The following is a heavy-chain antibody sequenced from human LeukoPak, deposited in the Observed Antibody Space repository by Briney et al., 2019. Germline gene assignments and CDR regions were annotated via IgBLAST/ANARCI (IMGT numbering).Heavy chain of an antibody. CDR1: GFTFSSYG. Sequence: PGGSLRPSCAASGFTFSSYGMHWVRQAPGKGLEWVAVIWYDGSNKYYADSVKGRFTISRDNSKNTLYLQMNSLRAEDTAVYYCARDYENWFDPWGQGTLVTVSS. V-gene: IGHV3-33*01. CDR2: IWYDGSNK. CDR3: ARDYENWFDP. J-gene: IGHJ5*02. D-gene: IGHD3-16*01.